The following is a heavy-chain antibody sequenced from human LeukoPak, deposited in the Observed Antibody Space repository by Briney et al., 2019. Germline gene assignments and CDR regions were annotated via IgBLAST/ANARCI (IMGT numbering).Heavy chain of an antibody. CDR1: GFTFSSYS. V-gene: IGHV3-66*01. CDR3: AKDSSSWPPHFDY. CDR2: IYSDGST. Sequence: GGSLRLSCAASGFTFSSYSMNWVRQAPGKGLEWVSVIYSDGSTYYADSVKGRFTISRDNSKNTLYLQMNSLRAEDTAVYYCAKDSSSWPPHFDYWGQGTLVTVSS. D-gene: IGHD6-13*01. J-gene: IGHJ4*02.